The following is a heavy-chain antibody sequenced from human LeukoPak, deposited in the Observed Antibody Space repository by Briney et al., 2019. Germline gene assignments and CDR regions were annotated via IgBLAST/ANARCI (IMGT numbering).Heavy chain of an antibody. CDR3: ARGNDYDSSGYYLDY. CDR1: GGSISSSSYY. Sequence: SETLSLTCTVSGGSISSSSYYWGWIRQPPGKGPEWIGSIYYSGSTYYNPSLKSRVTISVDTSKNQFSLKLSSVTAADTAVYYCARGNDYDSSGYYLDYWGQGTLVTVSS. V-gene: IGHV4-39*07. D-gene: IGHD3-22*01. CDR2: IYYSGST. J-gene: IGHJ4*02.